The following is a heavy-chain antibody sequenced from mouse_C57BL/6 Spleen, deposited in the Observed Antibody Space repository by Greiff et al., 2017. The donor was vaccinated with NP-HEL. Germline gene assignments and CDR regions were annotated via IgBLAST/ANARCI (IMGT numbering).Heavy chain of an antibody. D-gene: IGHD2-5*01. V-gene: IGHV1-81*01. CDR3: ARGRDYYSNYDAMDY. Sequence: QVQLQQSGAELARPGASVKLSCKASGYTFTSYGISWVKQRTGQGLEWIGEIYPRSGNTYYNEKFKGKATLTADKSSSTAYMELRSLTSEDSAVYFCARGRDYYSNYDAMDYWGQGTLVTVSA. CDR2: IYPRSGNT. J-gene: IGHJ3*01. CDR1: GYTFTSYG.